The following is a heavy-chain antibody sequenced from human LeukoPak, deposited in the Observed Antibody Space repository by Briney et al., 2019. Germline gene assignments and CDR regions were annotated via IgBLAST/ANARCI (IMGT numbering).Heavy chain of an antibody. Sequence: GASVKVSCKASGFTFTSYDINWVRQATGQGLEWMGWMNPNSGNTGYAQKFQGRVTITRNTSISTAYMELSSLRSEDTAVYYRARGIRYRSSWNDYWGQGSLVTVSS. CDR2: MNPNSGNT. CDR3: ARGIRYRSSWNDY. V-gene: IGHV1-8*03. CDR1: GFTFTSYD. D-gene: IGHD6-13*01. J-gene: IGHJ4*02.